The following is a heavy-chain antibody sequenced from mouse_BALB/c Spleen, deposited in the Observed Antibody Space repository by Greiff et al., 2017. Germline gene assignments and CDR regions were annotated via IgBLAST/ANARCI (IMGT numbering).Heavy chain of an antibody. CDR1: GFTFSSYG. CDR2: ISSGGSYT. D-gene: IGHD1-1*01. CDR3: ASLINTGGLFDY. V-gene: IGHV5-6*01. Sequence: EVKLVESGGELVKPGGSLKLSCAASGFTFSSYGMSWVRQTPDKRLEWVATISSGGSYTYYPDSVKGRFTISRDNAKNTLYLQMSSLKSEDTAMYYCASLINTGGLFDYWGQGTTLTVSS. J-gene: IGHJ2*01.